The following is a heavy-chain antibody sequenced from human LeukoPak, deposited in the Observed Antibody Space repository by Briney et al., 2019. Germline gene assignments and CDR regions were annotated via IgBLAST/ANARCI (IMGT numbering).Heavy chain of an antibody. Sequence: SETLSLTCTVSGGSISSYYWSWIRQPPGKGLEWIGYIYYSGSTNYNPSLKSRVTISVDTSKNQFSLKLSSVTAADTAVSYCAGVLGDCSSTSCYDYWGQGTLVTVSS. J-gene: IGHJ4*02. CDR3: AGVLGDCSSTSCYDY. D-gene: IGHD2-2*01. V-gene: IGHV4-59*08. CDR1: GGSISSYY. CDR2: IYYSGST.